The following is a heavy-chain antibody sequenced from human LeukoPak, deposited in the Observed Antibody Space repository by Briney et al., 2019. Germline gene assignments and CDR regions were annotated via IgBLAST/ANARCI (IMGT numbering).Heavy chain of an antibody. D-gene: IGHD5-18*01. V-gene: IGHV1-69*05. Sequence: SVKVSCKASGGTFSSYAISWVRQAPGQGLEWMGGIIPIFGTANYAQKFQGRVTITTDESTSTAYMELSSPRSEDTAVYYCASHSYGLYYYYYYMDVWGKGTTVTVSS. CDR3: ASHSYGLYYYYYYMDV. J-gene: IGHJ6*03. CDR2: IIPIFGTA. CDR1: GGTFSSYA.